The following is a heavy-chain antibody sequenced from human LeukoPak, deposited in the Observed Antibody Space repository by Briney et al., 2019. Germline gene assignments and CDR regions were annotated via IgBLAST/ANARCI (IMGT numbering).Heavy chain of an antibody. V-gene: IGHV3-21*01. Sequence: PGGSLRLSCAASGFTFSSYSMHWVRQAPGKGLEWVSSISSSSSYIYYADSVRGRFTISRDNAKNSLYLQMNSLRAEGTAVYYCARGYDYASKPPFDYWGQGTLVTVSS. CDR2: ISSSSSYI. D-gene: IGHD3-16*01. CDR1: GFTFSSYS. CDR3: ARGYDYASKPPFDY. J-gene: IGHJ4*02.